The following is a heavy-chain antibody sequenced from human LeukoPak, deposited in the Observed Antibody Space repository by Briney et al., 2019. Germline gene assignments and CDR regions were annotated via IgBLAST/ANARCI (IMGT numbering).Heavy chain of an antibody. CDR3: AKDRPLNWGYYFDY. D-gene: IGHD7-27*01. V-gene: IGHV3-23*01. CDR2: TSASAGST. J-gene: IGHJ4*02. Sequence: GGSLRLSCAASGFTFSSYAMSWVRQAPGKGLEWVSSTSASAGSTYYADSVKGRFTISRDTSKNTLYLQMNSLRAEDTAVYYCAKDRPLNWGYYFDYWGQGTLVTVSS. CDR1: GFTFSSYA.